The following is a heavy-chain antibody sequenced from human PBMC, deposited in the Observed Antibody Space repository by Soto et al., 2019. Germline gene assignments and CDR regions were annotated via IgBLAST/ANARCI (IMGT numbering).Heavy chain of an antibody. V-gene: IGHV3-30-3*01. CDR1: GFTFSNYA. CDR2: ISYDGSNK. CDR3: ARGGYYDILTGYDY. J-gene: IGHJ4*02. Sequence: GGSLRLSCVVSGFTFSNYAMHWVRQAPGKGLEWVVVISYDGSNKYYADSVKGRFTISRDNSNNTLYLQMNSLRAEDTAVYYCARGGYYDILTGYDYWGQGTLVTVSS. D-gene: IGHD3-9*01.